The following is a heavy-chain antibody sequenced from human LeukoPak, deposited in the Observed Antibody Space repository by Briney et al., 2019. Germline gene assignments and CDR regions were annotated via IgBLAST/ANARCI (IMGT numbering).Heavy chain of an antibody. CDR1: GFTFSSYA. V-gene: IGHV3-23*01. CDR3: AKDGWYAEYFQH. J-gene: IGHJ1*01. D-gene: IGHD6-19*01. CDR2: ISGSGGST. Sequence: TGGSLRLSCAASGFTFSSYAMSWVRRARGKGLEWVSAISGSGGSTYYADSVKGRFTISRDNYKNTLYLQMNSLRAEDTAVYYCAKDGWYAEYFQHWGQGTLVTVSS.